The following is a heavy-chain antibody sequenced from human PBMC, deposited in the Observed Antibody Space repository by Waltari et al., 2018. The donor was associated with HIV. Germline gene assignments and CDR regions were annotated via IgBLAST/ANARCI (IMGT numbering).Heavy chain of an antibody. CDR2: ISYDGSNK. J-gene: IGHJ4*02. Sequence: QVQLVESGGGVVQPGRSLRPSCAASGFTFSRYGMHWVRQAPGKGLEWVAVISYDGSNKYYADSVKGRFTISRDNSKNTLYLQMNSLRAEDTAVYYCAKDRSKVVAATFDYWGQGTLVTVSS. CDR1: GFTFSRYG. V-gene: IGHV3-30*18. D-gene: IGHD2-15*01. CDR3: AKDRSKVVAATFDY.